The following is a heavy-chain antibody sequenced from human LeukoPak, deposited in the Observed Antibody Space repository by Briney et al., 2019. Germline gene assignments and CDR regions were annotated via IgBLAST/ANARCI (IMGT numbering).Heavy chain of an antibody. CDR2: MSSSGGST. Sequence: PGGSLRLSCAASGFNTNKYAMTWVRQAPGKGLEWVSSMSSSGGSTYYADSVKGRFTFSRDNPKNTLYLQMNSLRAEDTAVYYCAKSSYYDTSGFYREYYFDYWGQGTLVTVSS. V-gene: IGHV3-23*01. CDR3: AKSSYYDTSGFYREYYFDY. J-gene: IGHJ4*02. D-gene: IGHD3-22*01. CDR1: GFNTNKYA.